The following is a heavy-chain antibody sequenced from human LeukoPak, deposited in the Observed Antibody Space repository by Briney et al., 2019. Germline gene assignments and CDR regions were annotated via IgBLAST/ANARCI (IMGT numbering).Heavy chain of an antibody. Sequence: PGGSLRLSCAASGFTFSSYGMHWVRQAPGKGLEWVAFIRYDGSNKYYADPVKGRFTISRDNSKNTLYLQMNSLRAEDTAVYYCAKVNSSSSVFDYWGQGTLVTVSS. V-gene: IGHV3-30*02. CDR3: AKVNSSSSVFDY. CDR1: GFTFSSYG. CDR2: IRYDGSNK. D-gene: IGHD6-6*01. J-gene: IGHJ4*02.